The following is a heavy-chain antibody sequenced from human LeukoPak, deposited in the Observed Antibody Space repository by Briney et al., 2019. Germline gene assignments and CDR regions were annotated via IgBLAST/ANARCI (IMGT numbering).Heavy chain of an antibody. CDR1: GFTFSSYW. CDR2: IKQDGSEK. D-gene: IGHD2-2*01. V-gene: IGHV3-7*01. J-gene: IGHJ6*02. Sequence: GGSLRLSCAASGFTFSSYWMSWVRQAPGKGLEWVANIKQDGSEKYYVDSVKGRFTISRDNAKNSLYLQMNSLRAEDTAVYYCARGDQGNYYYGMDAWGQGTTVTVSS. CDR3: ARGDQGNYYYGMDA.